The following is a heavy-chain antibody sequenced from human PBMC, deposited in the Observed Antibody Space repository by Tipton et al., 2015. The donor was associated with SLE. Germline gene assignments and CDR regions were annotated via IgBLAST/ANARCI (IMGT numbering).Heavy chain of an antibody. CDR1: GGSISSKTYY. CDR2: IYYSGST. Sequence: TLSLTCTVSGGSISSKTYYWGWIRQPPGKGLEWIGSIYYSGSTYYNPSLKSRVTISVDTSKNQFSLKLSSVTAADTAVYYCARQERYYDFWSGIRHPGWAWGQGTLVTVSS. J-gene: IGHJ5*02. CDR3: ARQERYYDFWSGIRHPGWA. V-gene: IGHV4-39*01. D-gene: IGHD3-3*01.